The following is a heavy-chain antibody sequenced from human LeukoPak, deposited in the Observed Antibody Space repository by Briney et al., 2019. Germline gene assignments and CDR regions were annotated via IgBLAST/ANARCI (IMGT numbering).Heavy chain of an antibody. CDR2: IYPGDSDT. CDR3: ARHGRALTSYYYYGMDV. CDR1: GYSFTSYW. D-gene: IGHD1-1*01. V-gene: IGHV5-51*01. Sequence: GESLKISCKGSGYSFTSYWIGWVRQMPGKGLEWMGIIYPGDSDTRYSPSFQGQVTISADKSISTAYLQWSRLKASDTAMYYCARHGRALTSYYYYGMDVWGQGTTVTVSS. J-gene: IGHJ6*02.